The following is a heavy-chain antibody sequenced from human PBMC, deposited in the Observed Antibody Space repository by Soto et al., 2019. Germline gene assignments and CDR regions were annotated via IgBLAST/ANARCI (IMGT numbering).Heavy chain of an antibody. V-gene: IGHV4-31*03. CDR2: IYYSGST. Sequence: SETLSLTCTVSGGSISSGGYYWSWIRQHPGKGLEWIGYIYYSGSTYYNPSLKSRVTISVDTSKNQFSLKLSSVTAADTAVYYCARVDTAMDPNNYYYYGTDVWGQGTTVTVSS. CDR1: GGSISSGGYY. J-gene: IGHJ6*02. D-gene: IGHD5-18*01. CDR3: ARVDTAMDPNNYYYYGTDV.